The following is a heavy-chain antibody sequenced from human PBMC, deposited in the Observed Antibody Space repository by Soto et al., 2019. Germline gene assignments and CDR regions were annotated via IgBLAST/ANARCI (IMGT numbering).Heavy chain of an antibody. CDR3: ARGLITVSHYSGGWYYFDS. V-gene: IGHV4-61*01. CDR1: GSSISSGTYY. D-gene: IGHD6-19*01. CDR2: IYYSGTT. Sequence: SETLSLTCTVSGSSISSGTYYWSWIRQPPGKGLEWIGYIYYSGTTKYNPSLKSRVTISVDTSKNQFSLRLTSVTAADTAVYYCARGLITVSHYSGGWYYFDSWGQGTQVTVSS. J-gene: IGHJ4*02.